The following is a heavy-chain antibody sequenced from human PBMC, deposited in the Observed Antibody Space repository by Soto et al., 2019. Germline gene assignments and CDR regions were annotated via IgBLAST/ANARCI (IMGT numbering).Heavy chain of an antibody. D-gene: IGHD3-10*01. CDR2: ILYTGNT. J-gene: IGHJ6*02. CDR1: GGSVSSYY. V-gene: IGHV4-59*02. Sequence: SETLSLTCTVSGGSVSSYYWSWIRQPPGKGLEWLGYILYTGNTNYNPSLKSRVTMSVDTSKNQVSLKLSAVTAADTAVYFCARAAYGSGSYYAPDSYYAMDVWGQGTTVTVAS. CDR3: ARAAYGSGSYYAPDSYYAMDV.